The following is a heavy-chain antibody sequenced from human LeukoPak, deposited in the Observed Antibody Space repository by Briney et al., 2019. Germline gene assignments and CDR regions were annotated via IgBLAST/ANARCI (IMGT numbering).Heavy chain of an antibody. Sequence: PGGSLRLSCVVSGFTFSSYHMNWVRQAPGKGLEWVSSISTSSSSSYIYYADSVTGRFTISRDNAKNSLYLQMNSLRAEDTAVYYCARRATTERGHSYGLDYWGQGTLVTVSS. V-gene: IGHV3-21*01. CDR1: GFTFSSYH. CDR2: ISTSSSSSYI. CDR3: ARRATTERGHSYGLDY. D-gene: IGHD5-18*01. J-gene: IGHJ4*02.